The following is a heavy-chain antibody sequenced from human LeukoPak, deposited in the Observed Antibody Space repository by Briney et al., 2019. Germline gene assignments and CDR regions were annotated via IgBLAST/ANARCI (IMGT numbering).Heavy chain of an antibody. CDR1: GLTVTNAW. J-gene: IGHJ4*02. V-gene: IGHV3-15*07. Sequence: GGSLRLSCSASGLTVTNAWMNWVRQAPGEGLDWVGRIASKTDGGATDYAAPVKGRFTISRDDSKNTLNLQMNSLKTEDTAVYYCTTGIRGDWGKGTLVTVSS. CDR3: TTGIRGD. CDR2: IASKTDGGAT. D-gene: IGHD3-10*01.